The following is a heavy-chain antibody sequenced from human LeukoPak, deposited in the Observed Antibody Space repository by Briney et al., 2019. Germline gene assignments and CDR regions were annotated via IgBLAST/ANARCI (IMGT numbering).Heavy chain of an antibody. J-gene: IGHJ4*02. CDR3: AGGPGFGDSLDYFDI. V-gene: IGHV3-7*01. CDR2: RKQDGSQ. D-gene: IGHD2-21*02. Sequence: GGSLRLSCAASGFTFSRHWMGWVRQAPGKGLEWVASRKQDGSQYYLDSAKGRIFITIENAKNSGPFQLKSLRGADTAVSYYAGGPGFGDSLDYFDIWARGTRV. CDR1: GFTFSRHW.